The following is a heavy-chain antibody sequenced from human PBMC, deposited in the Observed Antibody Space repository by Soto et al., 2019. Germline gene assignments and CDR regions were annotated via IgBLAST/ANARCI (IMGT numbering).Heavy chain of an antibody. CDR1: GYTFTSYY. J-gene: IGHJ4*02. V-gene: IGHV1-46*01. CDR2: INPSGGST. CDR3: ARAYYYDSSGYYSGYFDY. D-gene: IGHD3-22*01. Sequence: ASVKVSCKASGYTFTSYYMHWVRQAPGQGLEWMGIINPSGGSTSYAQKFQGRVTMTRDTSTSTVYMELSSLRSEDTAVYYCARAYYYDSSGYYSGYFDYWGQGTLVTVS.